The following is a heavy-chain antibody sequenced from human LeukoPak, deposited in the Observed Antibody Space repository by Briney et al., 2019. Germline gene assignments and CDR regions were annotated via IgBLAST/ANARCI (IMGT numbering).Heavy chain of an antibody. CDR1: GYTLTELS. V-gene: IGHV1-24*01. D-gene: IGHD3-10*01. J-gene: IGHJ1*01. CDR3: ATDVLITMVRGVINAEYFQH. Sequence: GASVKVSCKVSGYTLTELSMHWVRQAPGKGLEWMGGFDPEDGETIYAQKFQGRVTMTEDTSTDTAYMELSSLRSEDTAVYYCATDVLITMVRGVINAEYFQHWGQGTLVTVSS. CDR2: FDPEDGET.